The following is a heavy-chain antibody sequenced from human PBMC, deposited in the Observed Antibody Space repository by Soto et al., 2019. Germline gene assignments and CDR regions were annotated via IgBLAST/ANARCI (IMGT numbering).Heavy chain of an antibody. D-gene: IGHD3-10*01. CDR1: GFTFSTYS. Sequence: PGGSLRLSCAASGFTFSTYSMNWVRQAPGKGLEWVSSISSSSSYIYYADSVKGRFTISRDNAKNSLYLQMNSLRAEDTAVYYCARVSGIYYYGMDVWGQGTTVTVSS. CDR2: ISSSSSYI. J-gene: IGHJ6*01. V-gene: IGHV3-21*01. CDR3: ARVSGIYYYGMDV.